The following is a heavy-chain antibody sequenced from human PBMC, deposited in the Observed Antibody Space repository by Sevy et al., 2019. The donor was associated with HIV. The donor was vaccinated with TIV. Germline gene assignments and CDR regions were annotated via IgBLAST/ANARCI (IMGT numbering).Heavy chain of an antibody. D-gene: IGHD2-2*01. Sequence: SEPLSLTCAVHGGSFSGYYWNWIRQPPGKGLEWIGEINHSGSTNYNPSLKSRVTISVDTSKNQFSLKLSSVTAADTAVYYCARSPPIVVVPGAPSWFDPCGQGTLVTVSS. J-gene: IGHJ5*02. V-gene: IGHV4-34*01. CDR1: GGSFSGYY. CDR2: INHSGST. CDR3: ARSPPIVVVPGAPSWFDP.